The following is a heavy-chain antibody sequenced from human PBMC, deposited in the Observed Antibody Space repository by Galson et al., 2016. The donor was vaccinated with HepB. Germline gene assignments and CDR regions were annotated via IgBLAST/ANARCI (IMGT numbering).Heavy chain of an antibody. CDR3: AARYGEFLMVFDY. CDR2: ISDIGENT. D-gene: IGHD3-10*01. Sequence: SLRLSCAGSGSIFNSHAMSWVRQAPGKGLELVSAISDIGENTYHEDFVTGRFTISRDNSRNTMYLQMNSLRVEDTAVYYWAARYGEFLMVFDYWGQGTLVTVSS. J-gene: IGHJ4*02. V-gene: IGHV3-23*01. CDR1: GSIFNSHA.